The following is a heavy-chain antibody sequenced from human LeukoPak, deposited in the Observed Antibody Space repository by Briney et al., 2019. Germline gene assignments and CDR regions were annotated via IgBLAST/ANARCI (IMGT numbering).Heavy chain of an antibody. CDR3: ARHGTYYDFWSAYYPYYFDY. CDR2: ISYDGSNK. V-gene: IGHV3-30*01. J-gene: IGHJ4*02. Sequence: GGSLRLSCAASGFTSSSYAMHGVREAPGRGHWWVAVISYDGSNKYYADSVKGRFTISRDNSKNSLYLHMNRLRAEDTAVYYFARHGTYYDFWSAYYPYYFDYWGQGPLVTVSS. CDR1: GFTSSSYA. D-gene: IGHD3-3*01.